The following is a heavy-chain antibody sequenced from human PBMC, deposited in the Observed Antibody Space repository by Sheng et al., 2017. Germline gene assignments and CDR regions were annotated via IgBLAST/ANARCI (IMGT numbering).Heavy chain of an antibody. V-gene: IGHV3-11*04. J-gene: IGHJ4*02. D-gene: IGHD5-18*01. CDR1: GFTFSDYY. Sequence: VQLVESGGDLVQPGGSLRLSCAASGFTFSDYYMTWIRQAPGKGLEWVSYISSSGSTIHYADSVKGRFTISRDNAKNSLYLQMNSLRAEDTAVYYCASTHGYTYGYQLDSWGQGTLVTVSS. CDR2: ISSSGSTI. CDR3: ASTHGYTYGYQLDS.